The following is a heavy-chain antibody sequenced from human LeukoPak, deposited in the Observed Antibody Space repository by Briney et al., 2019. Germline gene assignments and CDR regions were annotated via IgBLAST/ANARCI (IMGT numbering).Heavy chain of an antibody. J-gene: IGHJ3*01. Sequence: PGGSLRLSCIASGFTFRNFAMMWVRQAPGKGLEWVSAIHAGGDSTVYADAVRGRFTISRDNSNNALYLQTNELRADDTAVYYCARDPNGDYIGAFDFWGQGTMVTVS. CDR3: ARDPNGDYIGAFDF. D-gene: IGHD4-17*01. CDR2: IHAGGDST. V-gene: IGHV3-23*01. CDR1: GFTFRNFA.